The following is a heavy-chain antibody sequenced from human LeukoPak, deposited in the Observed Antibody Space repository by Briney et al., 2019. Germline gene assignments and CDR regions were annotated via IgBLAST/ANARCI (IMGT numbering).Heavy chain of an antibody. CDR1: GFTFSNYA. D-gene: IGHD4-23*01. Sequence: PGGSLRLSCAASGFTFSNYAMSWVRQAPGKGLEWVSAVSGSGASTYYADSVKGRFTISRDNSKNTLYLQMNSLRAGDTAVYYCAKPMSTVITHFDYWGQGTLVTVSS. J-gene: IGHJ4*02. V-gene: IGHV3-23*01. CDR2: VSGSGAST. CDR3: AKPMSTVITHFDY.